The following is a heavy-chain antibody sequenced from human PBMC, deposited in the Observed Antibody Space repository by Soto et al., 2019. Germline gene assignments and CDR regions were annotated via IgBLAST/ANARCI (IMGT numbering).Heavy chain of an antibody. Sequence: QVQLVQSGAEVKKPGSSVKVSCQASGGTFSSYTISWVRLAPGQGLEWMGRIIPILGIANYAQKFQGRVTITAAKATSTAYMELSSLRSKDTAVYYCARSLLYSSSWYAFDIWGQGTMVTVSS. D-gene: IGHD6-13*01. CDR3: ARSLLYSSSWYAFDI. CDR1: GGTFSSYT. CDR2: IIPILGIA. V-gene: IGHV1-69*02. J-gene: IGHJ3*02.